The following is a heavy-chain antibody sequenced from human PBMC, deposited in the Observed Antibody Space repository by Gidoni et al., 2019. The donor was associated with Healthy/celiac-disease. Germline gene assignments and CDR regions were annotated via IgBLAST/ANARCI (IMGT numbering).Heavy chain of an antibody. J-gene: IGHJ4*02. D-gene: IGHD1-1*01. CDR1: GFTFDDYT. V-gene: IGHV3-43*01. CDR2: ISWDGGST. Sequence: EVQLVESGGVVVQPGGSLRLSCAASGFTFDDYTMHWVRQAPGKGLEWVSLISWDGGSTYYADSVKGRFTISRDNSKNSLYLQMNSLRTEDTALYYCAKDMQNWRTMTRAFDYWGQGTLVTVSS. CDR3: AKDMQNWRTMTRAFDY.